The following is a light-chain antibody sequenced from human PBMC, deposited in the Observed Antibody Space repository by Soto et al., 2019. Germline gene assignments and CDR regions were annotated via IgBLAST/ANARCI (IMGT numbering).Light chain of an antibody. CDR1: QSVGSY. J-gene: IGKJ4*01. V-gene: IGKV3-11*02. CDR2: DAS. CDR3: QQRSNWPPLT. Sequence: EIEVTQSPATLSLSPGERATLSCRTSQSVGSYLAWYQKKPGQAPRLLIYDASNRATGIPARFSGGGSGRDFTLNSSILEPEDFAVYYCQQRSNWPPLTFGGGTKVEI.